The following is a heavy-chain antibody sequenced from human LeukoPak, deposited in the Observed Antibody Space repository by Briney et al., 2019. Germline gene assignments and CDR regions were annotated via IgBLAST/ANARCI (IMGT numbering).Heavy chain of an antibody. J-gene: IGHJ4*02. Sequence: ASVKVSCKVSGYTLTELSMHWVRQAPGKGLEWMGGFDPEDGETIYAQKFQGGVTMTEDTSTDTAYMELSSLRSEDTAVYYCATAVAGTMDFDYWGQGTLVTVSS. CDR3: ATAVAGTMDFDY. V-gene: IGHV1-24*01. CDR2: FDPEDGET. CDR1: GYTLTELS. D-gene: IGHD6-19*01.